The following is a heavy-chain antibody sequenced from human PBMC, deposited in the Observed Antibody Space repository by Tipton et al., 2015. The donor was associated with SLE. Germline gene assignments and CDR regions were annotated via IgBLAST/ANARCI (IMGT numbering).Heavy chain of an antibody. Sequence: TLSLTCTVSGGSIISGSYYWSWIRQPAGKGLEWIGHIYTSGSTNYNPSLKSRVAVSVDTSKNQFSLRLTSVTAADTAVYYCAGGPAAQGDGFDFWSQGTLVTVSS. J-gene: IGHJ3*01. CDR2: IYTSGST. CDR3: AGGPAAQGDGFDF. D-gene: IGHD6-25*01. V-gene: IGHV4-61*09. CDR1: GGSIISGSYY.